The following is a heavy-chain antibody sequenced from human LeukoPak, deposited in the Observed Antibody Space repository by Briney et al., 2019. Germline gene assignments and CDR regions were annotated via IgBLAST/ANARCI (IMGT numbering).Heavy chain of an antibody. CDR2: ISGSGGSK. CDR3: AKGTYFDY. CDR1: GFAFSSYA. D-gene: IGHD1-1*01. Sequence: GGSLRLSCAASGFAFSSYAMNWVRQAPGKGLEWVAGISGSGGSKHYADSVKGRFTISRDNSKNTLYLQMNSLRAEDTAVYYCAKGTYFDYWGQGTLVTVSS. J-gene: IGHJ4*02. V-gene: IGHV3-23*01.